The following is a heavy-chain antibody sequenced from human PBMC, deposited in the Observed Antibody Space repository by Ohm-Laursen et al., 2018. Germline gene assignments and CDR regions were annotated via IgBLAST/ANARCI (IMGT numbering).Heavy chain of an antibody. CDR2: IYHSGST. J-gene: IGHJ5*02. CDR3: ARGLWWFDP. V-gene: IGHV4-38-2*01. CDR1: GGSISSGYF. Sequence: PSETLSLTCAVSGGSISSGYFWGWIRQPPGKGLEWIGTIYHSGSTYYNPSLKSRVTISVDTSKNHFSLKLSSVTAADTALYYCARGLWWFDPWGQGTLVTVSS.